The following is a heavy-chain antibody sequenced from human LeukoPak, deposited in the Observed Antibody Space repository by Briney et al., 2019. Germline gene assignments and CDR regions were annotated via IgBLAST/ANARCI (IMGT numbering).Heavy chain of an antibody. CDR1: AYSMSSGYY. D-gene: IGHD3-10*01. CDR3: ASFGNYYYYMDA. J-gene: IGHJ6*03. V-gene: IGHV4-38-2*02. Sequence: SETLSLTCNVSAYSMSSGYYWGWVRQPPGKGLQWIGTFYNSGSLNYIPSLKSRVTISVDTSENQFFLTLSSVTAADTAVYYCASFGNYYYYMDAWGKGTTVTVSS. CDR2: FYNSGSL.